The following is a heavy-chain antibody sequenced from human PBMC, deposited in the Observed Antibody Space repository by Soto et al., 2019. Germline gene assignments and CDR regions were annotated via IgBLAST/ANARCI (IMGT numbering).Heavy chain of an antibody. CDR2: IYYSGST. J-gene: IGHJ4*02. V-gene: IGHV4-39*01. CDR1: GGSISSSSYY. Sequence: SETLSLTCTVSGGSISSSSYYWGWIRQPPGKGLEWIGSIYYSGSTYYNPSLKSRVTISVDTSKNQFSLKLSSVTAADTAVYYCARQIGLEQPRWIDYWGQGTLVTVSS. D-gene: IGHD1-1*01. CDR3: ARQIGLEQPRWIDY.